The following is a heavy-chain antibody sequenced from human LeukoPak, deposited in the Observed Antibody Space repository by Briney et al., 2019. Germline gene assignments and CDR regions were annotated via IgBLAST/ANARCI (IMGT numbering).Heavy chain of an antibody. CDR1: GYSFTTYW. CDR2: IFPGDSDT. CDR3: ARQSDYGDPGPFDY. J-gene: IGHJ4*02. Sequence: GESLKISCKGSGYSFTTYWIGWVRQMPGKGPEWMGIIFPGDSDTRYSPSFQGQVTISADKSITTAYLQWSSLKASDTAMYYCARQSDYGDPGPFDYWGQGTLVTVSS. D-gene: IGHD4-17*01. V-gene: IGHV5-51*01.